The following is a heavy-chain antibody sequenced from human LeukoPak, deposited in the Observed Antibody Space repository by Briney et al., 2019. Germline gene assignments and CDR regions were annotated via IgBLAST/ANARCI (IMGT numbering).Heavy chain of an antibody. CDR1: GFTFSSYG. D-gene: IGHD6-13*01. V-gene: IGHV3-7*01. CDR2: IKQDGSEK. J-gene: IGHJ4*02. CDR3: ARDRSWQQPALGY. Sequence: GGSLRLSCAASGFTFSSYGMHWVRQAPGKGLEWVANIKQDGSEKYYVDSVKGRFTISRDNAKNSLYLQMNSLRAEDTAVYYCARDRSWQQPALGYWGQGTLVTVSS.